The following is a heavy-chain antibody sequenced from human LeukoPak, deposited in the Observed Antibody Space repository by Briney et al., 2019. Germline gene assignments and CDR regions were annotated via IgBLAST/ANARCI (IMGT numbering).Heavy chain of an antibody. J-gene: IGHJ4*02. D-gene: IGHD5-24*01. CDR1: GGSISSSSYY. V-gene: IGHV4-39*01. CDR3: ARPEAGYNYYDY. Sequence: SETLSLTCTVSGGSISSSSYYWGWIRQPPGKGLEWIGSIYYSGSTYYNPSLKGRVTISVDTSKNQFSLKLSSVTAADTAVYYCARPEAGYNYYDYWGQGTLVTVSS. CDR2: IYYSGST.